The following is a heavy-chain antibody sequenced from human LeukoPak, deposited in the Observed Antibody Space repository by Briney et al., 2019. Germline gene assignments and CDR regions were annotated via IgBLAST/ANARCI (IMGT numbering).Heavy chain of an antibody. CDR2: IYYSGGT. V-gene: IGHV4-59*01. J-gene: IGHJ4*02. Sequence: SETLSLTCTVSGGSISGDYWSWIRQPPGKGLEWVAYIYYSGGTNCNPSLKSRVTISVDTSKNQFSLRLTSVTAADTAVYYCARLQGDSTAVFDYWGRGTLVSVSS. D-gene: IGHD2-21*01. CDR1: GGSISGDY. CDR3: ARLQGDSTAVFDY.